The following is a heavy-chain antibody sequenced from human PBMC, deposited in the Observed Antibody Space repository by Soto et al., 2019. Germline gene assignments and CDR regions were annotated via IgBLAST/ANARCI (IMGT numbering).Heavy chain of an antibody. CDR1: GDSIRNVY. J-gene: IGHJ4*02. CDR2: IYPSGNA. V-gene: IGHV4-59*13. Sequence: QVQLQESGPGLVKPSETLSLTCTVSGDSIRNVYWSWIRQPPGKGLEWIGFIYPSGNAKYNPSLKSRVAMSVDSSKNQISLSLNSVTAADSAVYCGARAHAPTLPFDSWGQGTLVTVSS. D-gene: IGHD2-2*01. CDR3: ARAHAPTLPFDS.